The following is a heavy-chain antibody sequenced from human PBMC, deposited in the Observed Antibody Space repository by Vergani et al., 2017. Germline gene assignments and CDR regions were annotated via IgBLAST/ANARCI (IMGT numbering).Heavy chain of an antibody. CDR2: IIPIFGTA. J-gene: IGHJ1*01. CDR1: GGTFSSYA. V-gene: IGHV1-69*01. D-gene: IGHD2-2*01. Sequence: QVQLVQSGAEVKKPGSSVKVSCKASGGTFSSYAISWVRQAPGQGLEWMGGIIPIFGTANYAQKFQGRVTITADDSTSTAYMELSSLRSEDTAVYYCARSYCSSTSCPNIVHHAEYFQHWGQGTLVTVSS. CDR3: ARSYCSSTSCPNIVHHAEYFQH.